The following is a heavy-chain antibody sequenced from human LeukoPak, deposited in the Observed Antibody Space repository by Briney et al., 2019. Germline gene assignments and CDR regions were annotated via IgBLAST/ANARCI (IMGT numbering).Heavy chain of an antibody. CDR2: IKQDGSDI. CDR1: GFTVSSDY. J-gene: IGHJ4*02. Sequence: GGSLRLSCAASGFTVSSDYMSWVRQAPGKGLEWVANIKQDGSDIYYVDSVKGRFTISRDNAQNSLFLQMNSLRAEDTAVYYCAGSSGWYRGWDYWGQGTLVTVSS. V-gene: IGHV3-7*01. CDR3: AGSSGWYRGWDY. D-gene: IGHD6-19*01.